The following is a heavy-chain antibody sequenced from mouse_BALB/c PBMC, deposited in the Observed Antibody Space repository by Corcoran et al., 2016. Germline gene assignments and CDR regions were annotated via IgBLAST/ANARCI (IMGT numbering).Heavy chain of an antibody. CDR2: IYPRDGST. V-gene: IGHV1S12*01. J-gene: IGHJ2*01. D-gene: IGHD2-14*01. CDR3: ARSGRYDDFDY. Sequence: QVQLQQSGPELVKPGASVKISCKASGYTFTSYYIHWVEQRPGQGLGWIGYIYPRDGSTNYNEKFKGKATLTADTSSSTAYMQLSSLTSEDSAVYFCARSGRYDDFDYWGQGTTLTVSP. CDR1: GYTFTSYY.